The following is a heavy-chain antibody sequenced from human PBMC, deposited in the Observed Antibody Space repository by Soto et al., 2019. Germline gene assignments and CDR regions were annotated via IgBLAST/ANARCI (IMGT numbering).Heavy chain of an antibody. V-gene: IGHV3-23*01. CDR1: GFTFSSYA. J-gene: IGHJ4*02. D-gene: IGHD1-1*01. CDR3: AKGTTGPAFDY. Sequence: GGSLRLSCAASGFTFSSYAMSWVRQAPGKGVEWVSAISGTGGSIYYADSVTGRFTISRDNSKNTLYLQMNSLRAEDTAVYYCAKGTTGPAFDYWVQGTLVTVSS. CDR2: ISGTGGSI.